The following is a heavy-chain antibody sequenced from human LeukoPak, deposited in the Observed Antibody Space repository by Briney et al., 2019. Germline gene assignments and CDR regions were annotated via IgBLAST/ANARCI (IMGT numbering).Heavy chain of an antibody. CDR3: AKDQFGSGSYSLGGMDV. J-gene: IGHJ6*02. CDR1: GFTFDDNA. CDR2: ISGDGGTI. V-gene: IGHV3-43*02. Sequence: GGSLRLSCAASGFTFDDNAMHWVRQAPGKVLEWVSLISGDGGTIYYADSVKGRFTISRDNSKNSLYLQMNSLRTEDTALYYCAKDQFGSGSYSLGGMDVWGQGTTVTVSS. D-gene: IGHD3-10*01.